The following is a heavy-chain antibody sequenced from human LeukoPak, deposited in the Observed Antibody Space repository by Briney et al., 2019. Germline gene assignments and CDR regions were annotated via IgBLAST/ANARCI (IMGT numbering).Heavy chain of an antibody. CDR1: GGSISSGGYS. CDR3: AREYSGYDGWFDP. D-gene: IGHD5-12*01. V-gene: IGHV4-30-2*01. Sequence: SETLSLTCTVSGGSISSGGYSWSWIRQPPGKGLEWIGYIYHSGSTYYNPSLKSRVTISVDRSKNQFSLKVSSVTAADTAVYYCAREYSGYDGWFDPWGQGTLVTVSS. J-gene: IGHJ5*02. CDR2: IYHSGST.